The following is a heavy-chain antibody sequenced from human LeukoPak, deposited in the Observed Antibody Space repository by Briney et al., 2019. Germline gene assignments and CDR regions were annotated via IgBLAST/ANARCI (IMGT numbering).Heavy chain of an antibody. D-gene: IGHD3-22*01. Sequence: PSQTLSLTYTFSGGSISSGGYYCSSSRQHPGKGLEWVGYIYYSGNTYYNPSLKGHVTKSVDTSKNQFSLKLTSVTAADTAVYYCARVLGGARSSGYSILHFDYWGQGTPVTVSS. CDR1: GGSISSGGYY. CDR3: ARVLGGARSSGYSILHFDY. J-gene: IGHJ4*02. CDR2: IYYSGNT. V-gene: IGHV4-31*01.